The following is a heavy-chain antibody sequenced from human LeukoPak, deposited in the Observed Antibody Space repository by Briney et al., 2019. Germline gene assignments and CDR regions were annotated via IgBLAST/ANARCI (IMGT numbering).Heavy chain of an antibody. CDR3: ARDPLSSGFDY. CDR1: GGSFSGYY. V-gene: IGHV4-34*01. Sequence: SETLSLTCAVYGGSFSGYYWSWIRQPPGKGLEWIGEINHSGSTNYNPSLKSRVTISVDPSKNQFSLKLSSVTAADTAVYYCARDPLSSGFDYWGQGTLVTVSS. D-gene: IGHD6-19*01. J-gene: IGHJ4*02. CDR2: INHSGST.